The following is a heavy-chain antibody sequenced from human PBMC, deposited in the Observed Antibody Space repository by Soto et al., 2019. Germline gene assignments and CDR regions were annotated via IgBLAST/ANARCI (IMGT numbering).Heavy chain of an antibody. CDR3: ARDRWGSGWFDY. J-gene: IGHJ4*02. CDR2: IYYSGST. V-gene: IGHV4-59*01. Sequence: SETLSLTCTVSGGSISTYWCCIRRPPGKGLEWIGYIYYSGSTNYNPSLKSRVTISVDTYKNQFSLKLSSVTAADTAVYYCARDRWGSGWFDYWGQGTLVTVSS. D-gene: IGHD6-19*01. CDR1: GGSISTY.